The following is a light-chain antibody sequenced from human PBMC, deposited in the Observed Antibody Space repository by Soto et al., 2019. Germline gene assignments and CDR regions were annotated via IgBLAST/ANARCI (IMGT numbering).Light chain of an antibody. Sequence: QSALTQPPSASGSPGQSVTISSTGTSSDVGGYNYVSWYQQHPGKAPKLMIFEVSKRPSGVPDRFSGSKSGNTASLTVSGLQTEDEADYFCSSYAGSSWVFGGGTKLTVL. V-gene: IGLV2-8*01. CDR3: SSYAGSSWV. J-gene: IGLJ3*02. CDR1: SSDVGGYNY. CDR2: EVS.